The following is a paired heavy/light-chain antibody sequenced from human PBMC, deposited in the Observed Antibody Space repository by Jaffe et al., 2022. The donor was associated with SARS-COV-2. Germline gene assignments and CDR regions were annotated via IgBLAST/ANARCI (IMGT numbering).Heavy chain of an antibody. CDR2: IYSGGST. D-gene: IGHD3-10*01. CDR1: GITVSSNY. CDR3: ARDLGAGHYFDC. Sequence: EVQLVESGGGLIQPGGSLRLSCAASGITVSSNYMNWVRQAPGKGLEWVSSIYSGGSTYYADSVKGRFTISRDNSKNTLYLQMNSLRAEDTAVYYCARDLGAGHYFDCWGQGTPVTVSS. V-gene: IGHV3-53*01. J-gene: IGHJ4*02.
Light chain of an antibody. CDR3: QHYNSYPLT. J-gene: IGKJ4*01. V-gene: IGKV1-5*03. CDR2: KAS. CDR1: QYISSW. Sequence: DIQMTQSPSTLSASVGDRVTITCRASQYISSWLAWYQQKPGKAPKLLIYKASSLESGVPSRFSGSGSGTEFTLTISSLQPDDFATYYCQHYNSYPLTFGGGTRVEIK.